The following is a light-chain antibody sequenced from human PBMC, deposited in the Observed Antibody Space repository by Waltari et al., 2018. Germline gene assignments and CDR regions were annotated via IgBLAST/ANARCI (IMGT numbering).Light chain of an antibody. Sequence: RATLSCRASQSVGTYLAWYQQKPSQAPRLLIYSAYSRAAGIPDRFSGSGYGTDFSLTISRLEPEDFAVYFCQHHLRLPTTFGQGTKVEIK. J-gene: IGKJ1*01. CDR2: SAY. V-gene: IGKV3-20*01. CDR3: QHHLRLPTT. CDR1: QSVGTY.